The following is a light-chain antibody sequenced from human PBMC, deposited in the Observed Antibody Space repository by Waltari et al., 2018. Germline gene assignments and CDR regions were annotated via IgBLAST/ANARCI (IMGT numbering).Light chain of an antibody. CDR3: NSYTTISTWV. Sequence: QSALTQPASVSGSPGQSITISCTGTSSDVGPSNYVSWYQQYPGKAPKLIIYDVSYRPSGVSSRFSGSKFGNTASLTISGLQAEDEADYYCNSYTTISTWVFGGGTKLTVL. V-gene: IGLV2-14*03. J-gene: IGLJ3*02. CDR1: SSDVGPSNY. CDR2: DVS.